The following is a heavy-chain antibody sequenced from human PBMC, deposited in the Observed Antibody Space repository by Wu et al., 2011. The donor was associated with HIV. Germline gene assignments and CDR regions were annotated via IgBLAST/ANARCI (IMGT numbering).Heavy chain of an antibody. CDR3: ARGGYSYGYYYFDY. CDR1: YTFTGYY. V-gene: IGHV1-2*02. Sequence: YTFTGYYMHWVRQAPGQGLEWMGWINPNSGGTNYAQKFQGRVTMTRDTSISTAYMELSRLRSDDTAVYYCARGGYSYGYYYFDYWGQGTLVTVSS. CDR2: INPNSGGT. D-gene: IGHD5-18*01. J-gene: IGHJ4*02.